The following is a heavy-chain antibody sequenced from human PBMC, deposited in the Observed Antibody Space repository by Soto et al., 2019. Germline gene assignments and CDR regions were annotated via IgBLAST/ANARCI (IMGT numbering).Heavy chain of an antibody. V-gene: IGHV3-23*01. CDR2: ISGSGGST. CDR1: GFTFSTYT. J-gene: IGHJ5*02. Sequence: PGGSLRLSCAASGFTFSTYTMSWVRQAPGKGLEWVSAISGSGGSTYYADSVKGRFTISGDNSKNTLYLQMNSLRAEDTAVYYCAKASHYDILTGYYTDWFDPWGQGTLVTVSS. CDR3: AKASHYDILTGYYTDWFDP. D-gene: IGHD3-9*01.